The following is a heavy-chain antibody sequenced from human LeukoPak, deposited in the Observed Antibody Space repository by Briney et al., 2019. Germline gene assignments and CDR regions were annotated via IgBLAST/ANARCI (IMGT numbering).Heavy chain of an antibody. CDR3: ARARAEYNWFDP. J-gene: IGHJ5*02. CDR2: IIPIFGTA. V-gene: IGHV1-69*06. Sequence: ASVKVSCKASGYTFTSYAISWVRQAPGQGLEWMGGIIPIFGTANYAQKFQGRVTITADKSTSTAYMELSSLRSEDTAVYYCARARAEYNWFDPWGQGTLVTVSS. CDR1: GYTFTSYA.